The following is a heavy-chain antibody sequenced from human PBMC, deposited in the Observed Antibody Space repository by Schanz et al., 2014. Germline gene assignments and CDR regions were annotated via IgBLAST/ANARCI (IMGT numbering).Heavy chain of an antibody. CDR3: ARVYRWQHILGHFDS. D-gene: IGHD6-13*01. J-gene: IGHJ4*02. CDR1: GYTFTVYY. V-gene: IGHV1-2*02. CDR2: INPNSGAT. Sequence: QVQLVQSGAEVKKPGASVKVSCKASGYTFTVYYMHWVRQAPGQGLEWLGWINPNSGATSSAQKFQGRVTMTRDTSSSTVYMQLSSLTSDDTAIYYCARVYRWQHILGHFDSWGQGSLVTVSS.